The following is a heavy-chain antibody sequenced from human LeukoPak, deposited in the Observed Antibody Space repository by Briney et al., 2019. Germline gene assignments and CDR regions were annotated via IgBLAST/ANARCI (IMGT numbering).Heavy chain of an antibody. CDR2: ISGSGGGT. CDR3: AKEDSSSSRYYFEY. J-gene: IGHJ4*02. V-gene: IGHV3-23*01. D-gene: IGHD6-6*01. CDR1: GSAFSTYA. Sequence: GGSLRPSCAASGSAFSTYAMSWVRQAPGMGLEWVSVISGSGGGTYYADSVKGRFTISRDNAKNTLYLLMNSLRAEDTAVYYCAKEDSSSSRYYFEYWGQGTLVTVSS.